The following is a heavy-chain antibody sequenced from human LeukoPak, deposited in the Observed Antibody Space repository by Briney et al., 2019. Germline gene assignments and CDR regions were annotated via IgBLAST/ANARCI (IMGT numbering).Heavy chain of an antibody. CDR1: GYTFTGYY. CDR2: INPNSGGT. D-gene: IGHD6-13*01. V-gene: IGHV1-2*02. Sequence: ASVKVSCKASGYTFTGYYMHWGRQAPGQGLEWMGWINPNSGGTDYAQKFRGRVTMTRDTSISTAYMELSRLRSDDTAVYYCATCSGYSSSWYGWSVCYFDYWGQGTLVTVSS. CDR3: ATCSGYSSSWYGWSVCYFDY. J-gene: IGHJ4*02.